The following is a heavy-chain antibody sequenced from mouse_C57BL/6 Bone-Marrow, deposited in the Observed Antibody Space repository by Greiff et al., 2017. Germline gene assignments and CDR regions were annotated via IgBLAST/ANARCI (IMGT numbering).Heavy chain of an antibody. CDR2: MHPNGGSP. V-gene: IGHV1-64*01. CDR1: CYTFTNYW. Sequence: QVQLQQPGAELVKPGASVKLSCKASCYTFTNYWMHWVKQRPGQGLEWIGMMHPNGGSPDYNETFKSEATLSVDKSSRTAYMELSILTSEDSAFYYCARSYDYDDYSMDYWGQGTSVTVSS. CDR3: ARSYDYDDYSMDY. D-gene: IGHD2-4*01. J-gene: IGHJ4*01.